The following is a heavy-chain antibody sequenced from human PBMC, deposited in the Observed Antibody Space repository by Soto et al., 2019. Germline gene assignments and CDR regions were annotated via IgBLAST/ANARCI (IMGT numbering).Heavy chain of an antibody. D-gene: IGHD3-16*01. CDR1: GYNFNFYG. CDR3: ARIGVSSGHESPDFDS. CDR2: ISAFNGNT. Sequence: QVQLVQSGAEVKTPGASVKVSCKASGYNFNFYGITWVRQAPGQGLEWMGGISAFNGNTNYAADLQGRVTITTDTSTSTAYMELRALRSDDTAVYYCARIGVSSGHESPDFDSWGQGTLVTVSS. J-gene: IGHJ4*02. V-gene: IGHV1-18*01.